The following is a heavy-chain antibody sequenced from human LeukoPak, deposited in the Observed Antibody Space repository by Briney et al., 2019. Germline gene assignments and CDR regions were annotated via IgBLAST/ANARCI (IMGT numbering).Heavy chain of an antibody. D-gene: IGHD3-3*01. CDR3: ARRPRFSYDFFFDY. V-gene: IGHV3-33*01. J-gene: IGHJ4*02. CDR1: GFTFSSYG. CDR2: IWYDGSNK. Sequence: GGSLRLSCAASGFTFSSYGMHWVRQAPGKGLEWVAVIWYDGSNKYYADSVKGRFTISRDNSKNTLYLQMNSLRAEDTAVYYCARRPRFSYDFFFDYWGQGTLVTVSS.